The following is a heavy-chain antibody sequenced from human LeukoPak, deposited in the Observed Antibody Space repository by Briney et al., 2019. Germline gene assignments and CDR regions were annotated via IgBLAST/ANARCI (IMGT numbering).Heavy chain of an antibody. D-gene: IGHD3-16*01. CDR2: IYYSGST. V-gene: IGHV4-39*01. J-gene: IGHJ2*01. Sequence: SETLSLTCTVSGGSISSSSYYWGWIRQPPGKGLEWIGSIYYSGSTYYNPSLKSRVTISVDTSKNQFSLKLTPVTAADTAVYHCASLLRGQDWYFDLWGRGTLVTVSS. CDR1: GGSISSSSYY. CDR3: ASLLRGQDWYFDL.